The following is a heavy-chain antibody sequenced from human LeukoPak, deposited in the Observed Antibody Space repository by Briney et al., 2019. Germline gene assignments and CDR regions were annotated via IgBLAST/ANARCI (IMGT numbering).Heavy chain of an antibody. Sequence: GGSLRLSCAASGFTVKDNFMGWVRQAPGKGLEWVSVLYSGGATYYADSVKGRFTISRDNTKNIVFLQMNDLRTEDTAFYYCTRDSANYHFAYWGQGALVTVSS. V-gene: IGHV3-66*01. D-gene: IGHD4/OR15-4a*01. CDR1: GFTVKDNF. J-gene: IGHJ4*02. CDR2: LYSGGAT. CDR3: TRDSANYHFAY.